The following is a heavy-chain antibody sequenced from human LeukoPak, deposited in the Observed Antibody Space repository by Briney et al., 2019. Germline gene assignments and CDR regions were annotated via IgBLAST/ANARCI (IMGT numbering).Heavy chain of an antibody. V-gene: IGHV3-74*01. CDR3: ARVVDTHFDY. CDR2: IKSDGSTT. Sequence: SGGSLRLSCAASGFTFSSYWMHWIRQAPGKGLAWVSRIKSDGSTTTYADSVKGRFTISRDNAKNTLYLQMNSLRAEDTAVYYCARVVDTHFDYWGQGTLVTVSS. CDR1: GFTFSSYW. D-gene: IGHD5-18*01. J-gene: IGHJ4*02.